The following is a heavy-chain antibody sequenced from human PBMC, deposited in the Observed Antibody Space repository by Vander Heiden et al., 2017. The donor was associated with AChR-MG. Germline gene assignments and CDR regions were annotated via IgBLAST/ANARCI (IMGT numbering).Heavy chain of an antibody. V-gene: IGHV4-59*01. CDR1: GGSISSYY. J-gene: IGHJ6*02. D-gene: IGHD3-3*01. CDR3: AREGYYDFWSGYTFGMDV. CDR2: IYYSGST. Sequence: QVQLQESGPGLVKPSETLSLTCTVSGGSISSYYWSWIRQPPGKGLEWIGYIYYSGSTNYNPSLKSRVTISVDTSKNQFSLKLSSVTAADTAVYYCAREGYYDFWSGYTFGMDVWGQGTTVTVSS.